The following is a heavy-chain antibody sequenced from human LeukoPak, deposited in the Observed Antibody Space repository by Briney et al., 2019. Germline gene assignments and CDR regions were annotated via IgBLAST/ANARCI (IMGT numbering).Heavy chain of an antibody. Sequence: ASVKVSCKASGYTFSGYYLHWVRQAPGLGLQWVGWINPNSGDTHYAQMFQGRVTMTRDTSINTAYMELRRVRSDDTAVYYCAKSAQYSSAWFTGSFDYWGQGTLVTVSS. CDR1: GYTFSGYY. V-gene: IGHV1-2*02. CDR3: AKSAQYSSAWFTGSFDY. J-gene: IGHJ4*02. D-gene: IGHD6-13*01. CDR2: INPNSGDT.